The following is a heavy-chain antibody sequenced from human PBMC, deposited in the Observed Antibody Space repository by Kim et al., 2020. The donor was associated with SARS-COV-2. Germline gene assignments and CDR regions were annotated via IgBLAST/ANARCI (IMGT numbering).Heavy chain of an antibody. CDR3: AAESYYYDSSPAFDI. V-gene: IGHV1-58*01. J-gene: IGHJ3*02. D-gene: IGHD3-22*01. Sequence: KYQERITITRDMSTSTAYMELSSLRSEDTAVYYCAAESYYYDSSPAFDIWGQGTMVTVSS.